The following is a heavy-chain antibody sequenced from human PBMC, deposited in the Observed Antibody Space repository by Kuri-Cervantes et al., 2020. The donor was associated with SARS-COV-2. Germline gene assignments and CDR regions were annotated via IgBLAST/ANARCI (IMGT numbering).Heavy chain of an antibody. CDR3: ARALGTTGDY. V-gene: IGHV4-59*01. J-gene: IGHJ4*02. Sequence: SETLSLTCTASGGSISSYYWSWIRQPPGKGLEWIGYIYYSGSTNYNPSLKSRVTISVDTSKNQFSLKLSSVTAADTAVYYCARALGTTGDYWGQGTLVTVSS. CDR1: GGSISSYY. CDR2: IYYSGST. D-gene: IGHD1-1*01.